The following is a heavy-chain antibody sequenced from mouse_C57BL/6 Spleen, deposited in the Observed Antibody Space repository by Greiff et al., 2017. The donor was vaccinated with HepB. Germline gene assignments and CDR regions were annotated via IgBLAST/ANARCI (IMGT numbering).Heavy chain of an antibody. CDR2: INPNNGGT. J-gene: IGHJ2*01. Sequence: VQLQQSGPELVKPGASVKISCKASGYTFTDYYMNWVKQSHGKSLEWIGDINPNNGGTSYNQKFKGKATLTVDKSSSTAYMELRSLTSEDSAVHYCARGVVEDYWGQGTTLTVSS. V-gene: IGHV1-26*01. CDR1: GYTFTDYY. D-gene: IGHD1-1*01. CDR3: ARGVVEDY.